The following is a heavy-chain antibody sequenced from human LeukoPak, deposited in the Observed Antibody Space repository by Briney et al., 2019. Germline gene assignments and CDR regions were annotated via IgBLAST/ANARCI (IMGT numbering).Heavy chain of an antibody. CDR1: GGSINSNY. V-gene: IGHV4-4*07. Sequence: SETLSLTCTVSGGSINSNYWTWIRQPAGKGLEWIGRISTSGIINYSPSLKSRVTISLDKSKNQFSLILASVTAADTALYYCAREASIAAAGWISDYWGQGTLVTVSS. CDR3: AREASIAAAGWISDY. J-gene: IGHJ4*02. D-gene: IGHD6-13*01. CDR2: ISTSGII.